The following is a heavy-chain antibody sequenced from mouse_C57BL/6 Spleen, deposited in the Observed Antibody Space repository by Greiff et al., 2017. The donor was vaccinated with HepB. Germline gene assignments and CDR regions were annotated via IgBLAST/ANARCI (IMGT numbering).Heavy chain of an antibody. V-gene: IGHV1-64*01. CDR3: ARKGYDAYYAMDY. CDR1: GYTFTSYW. CDR2: IHPNSGST. J-gene: IGHJ4*01. Sequence: QVQLQQPGAELVKPGASVKLSCKASGYTFTSYWMHWVKQRPGQGLEWIGMIHPNSGSTNYNEKFKSKATLTVDKSSSTAYMQLSSLTSEDSAVYDCARKGYDAYYAMDYWGQGTSVTVSS. D-gene: IGHD2-3*01.